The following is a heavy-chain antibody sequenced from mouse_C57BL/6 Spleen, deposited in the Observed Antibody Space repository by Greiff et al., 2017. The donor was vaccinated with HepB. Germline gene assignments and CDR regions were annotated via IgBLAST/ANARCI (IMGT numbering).Heavy chain of an antibody. Sequence: VQLQQPGAELVKPGASVKLSCKASGYTFTSYWMQWVKQRPGQGLEWIGEIDPSDSYTNYNQKFKGKAALTVDTSSSTAYMQLSSLTSEDSAVYYCARRGYYGSSYDMDYWGQGTSVTVSS. V-gene: IGHV1-50*01. J-gene: IGHJ4*01. D-gene: IGHD1-1*01. CDR3: ARRGYYGSSYDMDY. CDR1: GYTFTSYW. CDR2: IDPSDSYT.